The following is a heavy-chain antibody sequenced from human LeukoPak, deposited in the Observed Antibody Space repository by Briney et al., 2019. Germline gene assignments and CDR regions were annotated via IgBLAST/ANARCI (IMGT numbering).Heavy chain of an antibody. Sequence: ASVKVSCKASGYTFTSYYMHWVRQAPGQGLEWMGIINPSGGSTSYAQKFQGRVTMTRDTSTSTVYMELSSPRSEDTAVYYCARDEDIVVVPAAILRYWGQGTLVTVSS. V-gene: IGHV1-46*01. CDR3: ARDEDIVVVPAAILRY. CDR2: INPSGGST. CDR1: GYTFTSYY. J-gene: IGHJ4*02. D-gene: IGHD2-2*01.